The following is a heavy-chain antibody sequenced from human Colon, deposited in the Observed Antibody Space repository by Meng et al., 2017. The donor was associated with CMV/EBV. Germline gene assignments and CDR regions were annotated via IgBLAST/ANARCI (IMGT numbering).Heavy chain of an antibody. CDR3: ARWGEYCSSPSCYLGAFDI. J-gene: IGHJ3*02. CDR1: GASVSSGIYY. CDR2: IYHSGTT. D-gene: IGHD2-2*01. V-gene: IGHV4-61*01. Sequence: GSLRLSCSVSGASVSSGIYYWSWIRQPPGKGLEWIGFIYHSGTTNYNPSLKSRVTLSVDKSKNQFSLRLSSVTAADTAVYYCARWGEYCSSPSCYLGAFDIWGQGTVVTVSS.